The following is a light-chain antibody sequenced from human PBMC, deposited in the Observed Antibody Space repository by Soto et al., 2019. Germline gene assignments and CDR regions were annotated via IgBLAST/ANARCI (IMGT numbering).Light chain of an antibody. CDR3: QQFGSSPPRIT. CDR1: QSVSSSY. V-gene: IGKV3-20*01. Sequence: ESVFTQSPRTLSLSPRERVTLSCRASQSVSSSYLAWYQQKPGQAPRLLIYGPSSRATGIPDRFSGSGSGTDFTLTISRLEPEDFAVYYCQQFGSSPPRITFGQGTRLEIK. CDR2: GPS. J-gene: IGKJ5*01.